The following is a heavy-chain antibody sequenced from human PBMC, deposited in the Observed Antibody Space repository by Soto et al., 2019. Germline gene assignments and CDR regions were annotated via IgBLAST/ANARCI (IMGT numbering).Heavy chain of an antibody. CDR2: INPNSGGT. Sequence: GASVKVSCKASGYTFTGYYMHWVRQAPGQGLEWMGWINPNSGGTNYAQKFQGWVTMTGDTSISTAYMELSRLRSDDTAVYYCARDLAYSSSSQGNYYYYGMDVWGQGTTVTVSS. CDR1: GYTFTGYY. V-gene: IGHV1-2*04. CDR3: ARDLAYSSSSQGNYYYYGMDV. J-gene: IGHJ6*02. D-gene: IGHD6-6*01.